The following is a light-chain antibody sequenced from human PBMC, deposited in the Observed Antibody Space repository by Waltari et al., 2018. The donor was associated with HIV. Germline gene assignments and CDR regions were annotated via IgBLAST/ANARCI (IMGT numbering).Light chain of an antibody. CDR1: NSNFGATY. Sequence: QSVLTQPPSASGTPGQRVTISCSGSNSNFGATYVYWYQQFPGAAPKLPIYRNSQRPSGVPDRFSGSKSGTSASLAISGLRSDDEANYYCATWDDSLSLWVFGGGTKLTVL. CDR3: ATWDDSLSLWV. V-gene: IGLV1-47*01. CDR2: RNS. J-gene: IGLJ3*02.